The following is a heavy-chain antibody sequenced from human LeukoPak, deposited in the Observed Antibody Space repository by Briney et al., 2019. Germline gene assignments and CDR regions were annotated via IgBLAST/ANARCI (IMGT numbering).Heavy chain of an antibody. J-gene: IGHJ6*04. V-gene: IGHV3-15*01. CDR2: IKSEGEGATT. D-gene: IGHD3-3*02. CDR1: GFTFSSYG. CDR3: IAHFPYFYGFDV. Sequence: GGSLRLSCAASGFTFSSYGMHWVRQAPGKGLEWLGHIKSEGEGATTDYAAPAKGRFAISRDDSKNMIYLQMSSLKIDDTAIYYCIAHFPYFYGFDVWGKGTTVTVSS.